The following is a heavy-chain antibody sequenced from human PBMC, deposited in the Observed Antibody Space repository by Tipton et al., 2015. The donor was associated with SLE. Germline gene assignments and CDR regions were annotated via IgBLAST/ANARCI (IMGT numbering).Heavy chain of an antibody. CDR3: VRESSSEAFDL. V-gene: IGHV3-21*04. J-gene: IGHJ4*02. Sequence: SLRLSCVASGFTFNSYTMNWVRQAAGKGLEWVSGINSTSSDIYYADAVKGRFTISRDNSRNSLYLQMHSLTPEDSAFYYCVRESSSEAFDLWGQGILVTVSS. CDR2: INSTSSDI. D-gene: IGHD6-25*01. CDR1: GFTFNSYT.